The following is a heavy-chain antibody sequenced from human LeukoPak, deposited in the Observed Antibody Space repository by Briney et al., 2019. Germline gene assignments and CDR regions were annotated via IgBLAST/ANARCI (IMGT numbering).Heavy chain of an antibody. D-gene: IGHD5-18*01. CDR2: ISSSSSYI. Sequence: PGGSLRLSCAASGFTFSSYNMNWVRQAPGKGLEWVSSISSSSSYIYYADSVKGRFTISRDNAKNSLYLQMNSLRAEDTAVYYCARDLTKRGYSLVGYWGQGTLVTVSS. J-gene: IGHJ4*02. CDR1: GFTFSSYN. CDR3: ARDLTKRGYSLVGY. V-gene: IGHV3-21*01.